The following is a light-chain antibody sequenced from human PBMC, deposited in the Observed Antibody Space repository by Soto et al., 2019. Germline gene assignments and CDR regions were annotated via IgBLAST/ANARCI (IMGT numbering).Light chain of an antibody. Sequence: DIVMTQSPLSLPVTPGEPASISCRSSQSLLHSNGYNYLDWYLQKPGQSPQLLIYLGSNRASGVPDRFSGSGSDTDFTLKISRVEAEDVGVYYFMQALQTPRTFGQGTKVEIK. V-gene: IGKV2-28*01. J-gene: IGKJ1*01. CDR3: MQALQTPRT. CDR2: LGS. CDR1: QSLLHSNGYNY.